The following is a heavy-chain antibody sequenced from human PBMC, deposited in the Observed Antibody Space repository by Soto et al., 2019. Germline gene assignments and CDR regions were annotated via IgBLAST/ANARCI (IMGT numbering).Heavy chain of an antibody. CDR3: ARDVSGSDYMDV. CDR1: GFSFSSYG. Sequence: PGGSLRLSCAASGFSFSSYGMHWVRQAPGKGLEWVAVIWYDGSNKYYADSVKGRFTISRDNSKNTVYLQMNSLRAEDTAVYYCARDVSGSDYMDVWGKGTTVTVSS. D-gene: IGHD3-10*01. CDR2: IWYDGSNK. V-gene: IGHV3-33*01. J-gene: IGHJ6*03.